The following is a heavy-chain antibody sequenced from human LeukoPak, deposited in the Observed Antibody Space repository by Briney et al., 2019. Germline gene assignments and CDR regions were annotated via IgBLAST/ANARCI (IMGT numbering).Heavy chain of an antibody. V-gene: IGHV5-51*01. CDR3: VRRTTGEYYFDY. D-gene: IGHD7-27*01. Sequence: GESLKISCKGSGYRFIIYWIGWVRQMPGRGLEWIGIIYPGDSDIRYSPSFQGQVNISADKSISTAYLQWSSLKASDTAMYYCVRRTTGEYYFDYWGQGTLVTVSS. J-gene: IGHJ4*02. CDR1: GYRFIIYW. CDR2: IYPGDSDI.